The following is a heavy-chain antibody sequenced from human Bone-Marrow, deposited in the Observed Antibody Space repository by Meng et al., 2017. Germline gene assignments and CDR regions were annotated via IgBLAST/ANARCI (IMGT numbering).Heavy chain of an antibody. D-gene: IGHD2-21*01. V-gene: IGHV4-30-4*01. J-gene: IGHJ4*02. CDR1: GGSMSSGNYY. CDR3: ASFDHIPRRNYFDT. Sequence: QVQLQESGPGLVEPSQTLSLPCTVSGGSMSSGNYYWSWIRQPPGKGLEWIGYIHHSGSAYYNPSLKSRVSISVDTSKNQFSLNLNSMTAADTAVYYCASFDHIPRRNYFDTGAREPWSPSPQ. CDR2: IHHSGSA.